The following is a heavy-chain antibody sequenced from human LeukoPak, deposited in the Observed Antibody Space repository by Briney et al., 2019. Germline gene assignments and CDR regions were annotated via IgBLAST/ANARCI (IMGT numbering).Heavy chain of an antibody. V-gene: IGHV3-23*01. CDR2: ISGGGGST. CDR3: ARYDSSGYYRNEGSFDY. J-gene: IGHJ4*02. CDR1: GFTFSSYA. Sequence: GGSLRLSCAASGFTFSSYAMSWVRQAPGKGLEWVSAISGGGGSTYYADSVKGRFTISRDNSKNTLYLQMSSLRAEDTAVYYCARYDSSGYYRNEGSFDYWGQGTLVSVSS. D-gene: IGHD3-22*01.